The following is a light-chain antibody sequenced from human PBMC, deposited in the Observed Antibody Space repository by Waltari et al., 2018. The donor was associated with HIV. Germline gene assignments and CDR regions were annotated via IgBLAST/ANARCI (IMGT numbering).Light chain of an antibody. Sequence: QSALTQPASVSGSPGQSITISCTGTSSDVGGSNYVSWYQQHPDKAPKLMIYEVSSRPSGDPSLFSGSKSGTTASLTISGLQADDEAYYYCSSYTTSSTLDLGTGTKVTVL. J-gene: IGLJ1*01. CDR3: SSYTTSSTLD. CDR1: SSDVGGSNY. V-gene: IGLV2-14*01. CDR2: EVS.